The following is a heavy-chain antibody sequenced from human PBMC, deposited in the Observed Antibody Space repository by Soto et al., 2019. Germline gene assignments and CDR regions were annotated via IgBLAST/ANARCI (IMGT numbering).Heavy chain of an antibody. CDR2: IYWDDYK. CDR1: GFSLSTSGVG. CDR3: VHKGGGDRILDY. Sequence: QITLKESGPALVKPTQTLTLTCTFSGFSLSTSGVGVGWIRQPPGEALEWLALIYWDDYKHFSPSLESRPTITKDTPKNQVVLTMTNMDPVDTATYYCVHKGGGDRILDYWGQGTLVTVSS. D-gene: IGHD3-16*01. J-gene: IGHJ4*02. V-gene: IGHV2-5*02.